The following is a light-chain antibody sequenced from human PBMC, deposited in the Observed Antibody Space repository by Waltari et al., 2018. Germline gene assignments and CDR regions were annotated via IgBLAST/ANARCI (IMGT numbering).Light chain of an antibody. Sequence: DIVMTQSPLSLPVTPGEPASISCRSSQSLLHTNGYNYLDWYLQKPGQSPQLLIYLGSYRASGVPDRFSGSGSGTDFTLEISRVEAEDVGIYYCMQALQTPPSFGQGTKVEIK. CDR3: MQALQTPPS. V-gene: IGKV2-28*01. CDR2: LGS. J-gene: IGKJ1*01. CDR1: QSLLHTNGYNY.